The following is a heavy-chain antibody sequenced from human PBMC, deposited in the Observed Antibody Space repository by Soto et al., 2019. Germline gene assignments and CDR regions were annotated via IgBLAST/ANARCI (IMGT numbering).Heavy chain of an antibody. J-gene: IGHJ4*02. CDR1: GFSFSDYY. V-gene: IGHV3-11*01. Sequence: QVQLVESGGGLVKPGGSLRLSCVVSGFSFSDYYMSWIRQSPGKGLEWISYISNTGSTKYYADSVKGRFTISRDNAKNTLDLQMNSLKVEDTAVYYGARDYTGDYILDYWGQGTLVTVSS. D-gene: IGHD4-17*01. CDR3: ARDYTGDYILDY. CDR2: ISNTGSTK.